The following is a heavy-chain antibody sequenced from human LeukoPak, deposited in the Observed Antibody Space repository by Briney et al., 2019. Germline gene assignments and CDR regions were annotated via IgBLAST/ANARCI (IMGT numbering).Heavy chain of an antibody. CDR2: INPNSGGT. D-gene: IGHD5-18*01. V-gene: IGHV1-2*02. CDR1: GYTFTGYY. Sequence: GASVKVSCKASGYTFTGYYMHWVRQAPGQGLEWMGWINPNSGGTNYAQKFQGRVTLTRNTSISTAYMELSSLRSEDAAVYYCARGLGRTAMVTRGEVRFDYWGQGTLVTVSS. J-gene: IGHJ4*02. CDR3: ARGLGRTAMVTRGEVRFDY.